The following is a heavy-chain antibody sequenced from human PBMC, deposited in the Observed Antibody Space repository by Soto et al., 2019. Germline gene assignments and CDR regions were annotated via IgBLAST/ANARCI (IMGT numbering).Heavy chain of an antibody. CDR3: TRASQPTVTTRWFDP. CDR1: GFTFGDYA. Sequence: GGSLRLSCTASGFTFGDYAMSWFRQAPGKGLEWVGFIRSKAYGGTTEYAASVKGRFTISRDDSKSIAYLQMNSLKTEDTAVYYCTRASQPTVTTRWFDPWGQGTLVTVSS. V-gene: IGHV3-49*03. D-gene: IGHD4-4*01. CDR2: IRSKAYGGTT. J-gene: IGHJ5*02.